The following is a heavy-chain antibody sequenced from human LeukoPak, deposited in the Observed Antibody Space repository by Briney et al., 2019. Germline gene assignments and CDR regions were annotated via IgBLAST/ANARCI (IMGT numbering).Heavy chain of an antibody. J-gene: IGHJ4*02. CDR3: AKGIGDHGDTVDY. CDR2: ISGRGCST. V-gene: IGHV3-23*01. Sequence: PGRSLRLSCAASGFTFSSYAMSWVRQPPGKGLEWVSAISGRGCSTYYADSVKGRFTISRDNSKNTLYLQMNSLRAEDTAVYYCAKGIGDHGDTVDYWGQGTLVTVSS. D-gene: IGHD4-17*01. CDR1: GFTFSSYA.